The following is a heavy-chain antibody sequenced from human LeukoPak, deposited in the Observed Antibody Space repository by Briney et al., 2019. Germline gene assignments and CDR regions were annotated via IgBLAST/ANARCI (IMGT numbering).Heavy chain of an antibody. D-gene: IGHD1-26*01. CDR1: GFTFSNYA. V-gene: IGHV3-23*01. CDR2: ISGSGGST. Sequence: GGSLRLSCAASGFTFSNYAMSWVRQAPGKGLEWVSSISGSGGSTYSADSVKGRFTISRDNSRNTLYLQMNSLRAEDTAVYYCAKCPMELLSVYYFDYWGQGTLVTVSS. J-gene: IGHJ4*02. CDR3: AKCPMELLSVYYFDY.